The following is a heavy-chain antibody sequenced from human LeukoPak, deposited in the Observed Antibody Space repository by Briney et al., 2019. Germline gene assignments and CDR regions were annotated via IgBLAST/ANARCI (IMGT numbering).Heavy chain of an antibody. V-gene: IGHV3-74*01. D-gene: IGHD2-2*01. Sequence: GGSLRLSCAASVFTFSSYWMHWVRHAPGKGLVWVSRINSDGSSTSYADSVKGPFTISRDNAKNTLYLQMKSLRAEDTAVYYCARGCSSTSCRNWFDPWGQRTLVTVSS. CDR2: INSDGSST. J-gene: IGHJ5*02. CDR3: ARGCSSTSCRNWFDP. CDR1: VFTFSSYW.